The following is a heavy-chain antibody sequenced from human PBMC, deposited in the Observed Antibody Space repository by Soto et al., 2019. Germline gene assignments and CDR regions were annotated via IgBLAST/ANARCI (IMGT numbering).Heavy chain of an antibody. CDR3: ATFSIVGGTNRGWFDP. V-gene: IGHV4-30-4*01. J-gene: IGHJ5*02. Sequence: PSETLSLTCTVSGGTISSGDYYWSCLRQPPGKGLEWIGHIYYSGSTHYNPSLNSRVTISVDTSKNQFSLKLISVTAADTAVYYCATFSIVGGTNRGWFDPWGQGVLVTVSS. CDR2: IYYSGST. CDR1: GGTISSGDYY. D-gene: IGHD1-26*01.